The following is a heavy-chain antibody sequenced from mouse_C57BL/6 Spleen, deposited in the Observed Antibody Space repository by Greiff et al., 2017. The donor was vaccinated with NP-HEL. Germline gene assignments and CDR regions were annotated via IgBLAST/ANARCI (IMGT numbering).Heavy chain of an antibody. J-gene: IGHJ4*01. CDR1: GYTFTDYY. V-gene: IGHV1-26*01. Sequence: EVQLQQSGPELVKPGASVKISCKASGYTFTDYYMNWVKQSHGKSLEWIGDINPNNGGTSYNQKFKGKATLTVDKSSSTAYMELRRLTSEDSAVYYCARAEEWNYYAMDYCGQGTSVTVSS. CDR3: ARAEEWNYYAMDY. CDR2: INPNNGGT.